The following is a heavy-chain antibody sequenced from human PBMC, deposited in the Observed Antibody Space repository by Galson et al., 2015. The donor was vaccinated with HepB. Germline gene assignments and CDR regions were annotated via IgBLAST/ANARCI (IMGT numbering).Heavy chain of an antibody. V-gene: IGHV3-64*04. CDR1: GFTFSSYA. CDR3: ARVLKDTAMVRYFDY. Sequence: SLRLSCAASGFTFSSYAMHWVRQAPGKGLEYVSAISSNGGSTYYADSVKGRFTISRDNSKNTLYLQMNSLRAEDTAVYYCARVLKDTAMVRYFDYWGQGTLVTVSS. CDR2: ISSNGGST. D-gene: IGHD5-18*01. J-gene: IGHJ4*02.